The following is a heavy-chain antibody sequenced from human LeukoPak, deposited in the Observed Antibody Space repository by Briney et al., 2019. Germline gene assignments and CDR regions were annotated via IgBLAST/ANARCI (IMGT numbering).Heavy chain of an antibody. CDR2: INPSGGST. D-gene: IGHD3-9*01. CDR1: GYTSTSYY. J-gene: IGHJ3*02. Sequence: ASVKVSCKASGYTSTSYYMHWVRQAPGQGLEWMGIINPSGGSTSYAQKFQGRVTMTRDMSTSTVYMELTSLRSEDTAVYYCASTLSYYDILTRYYEADRGAFDIWGQGTMVTVSS. V-gene: IGHV1-46*01. CDR3: ASTLSYYDILTRYYEADRGAFDI.